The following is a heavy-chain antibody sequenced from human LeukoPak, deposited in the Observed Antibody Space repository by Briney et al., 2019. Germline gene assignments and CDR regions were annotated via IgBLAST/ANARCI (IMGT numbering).Heavy chain of an antibody. V-gene: IGHV4-34*01. CDR3: ARGITIFGVAPGY. CDR2: INHSGST. D-gene: IGHD3-3*01. J-gene: IGHJ4*02. CDR1: GGSFSGYY. Sequence: KPSETLSLTCAVYGGSFSGYYWSWIRQPPGKGLEWIGEINHSGSTNYNPSLKSRVTISVDTSKNQFSLKLSSVTAADTAVYYCARGITIFGVAPGYWGQGTLVTVSS.